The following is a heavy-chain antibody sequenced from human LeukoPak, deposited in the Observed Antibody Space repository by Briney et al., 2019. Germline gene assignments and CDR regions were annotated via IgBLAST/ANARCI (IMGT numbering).Heavy chain of an antibody. CDR2: INPSGTT. CDR3: ARGLPATFDY. D-gene: IGHD2-2*01. J-gene: IGHJ4*02. V-gene: IGHV1-46*03. Sequence: ASVKVSCKASGYIFTNYYMYWVRQAPGQGLEWMGIINPSGTTTYAQKFQGRVTMTGDTSTSTVYMELSSLRSEDTAVYYCARGLPATFDYWGQGTLVTVSS. CDR1: GYIFTNYY.